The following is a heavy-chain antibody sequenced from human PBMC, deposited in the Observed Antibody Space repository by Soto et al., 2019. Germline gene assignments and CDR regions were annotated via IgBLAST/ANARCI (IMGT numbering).Heavy chain of an antibody. V-gene: IGHV1-18*01. D-gene: IGHD3-9*01. J-gene: IGHJ4*02. Sequence: ASVKVACKACGYTFTSYGISWVRQAPGQGLEWMGWISAYNGNTNYAQKLQGRVTMTTDTSTSTAYMELRSLRSDDTAVYYCARDSYDILTGYYTAGVDYWGQGTLVTVSS. CDR2: ISAYNGNT. CDR3: ARDSYDILTGYYTAGVDY. CDR1: GYTFTSYG.